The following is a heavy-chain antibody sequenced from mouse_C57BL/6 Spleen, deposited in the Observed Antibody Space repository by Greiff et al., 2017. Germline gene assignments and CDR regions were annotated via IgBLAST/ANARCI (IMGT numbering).Heavy chain of an antibody. J-gene: IGHJ3*01. V-gene: IGHV1-80*01. D-gene: IGHD3-2*01. Sequence: QVQLQQSGAGLVKPGASVKISCKASGYAFSSYWMNWVNQVPGKGLEWIGQIYPGDGGTNYNGTFKGKATLTADKSTSTAYMQLSSLTSEDSAIYFCARFDSSGFAYWGQGTLVTVSA. CDR1: GYAFSSYW. CDR3: ARFDSSGFAY. CDR2: IYPGDGGT.